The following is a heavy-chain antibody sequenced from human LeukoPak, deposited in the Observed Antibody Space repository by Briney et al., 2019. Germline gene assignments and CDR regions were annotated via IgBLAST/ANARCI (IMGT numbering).Heavy chain of an antibody. D-gene: IGHD3-10*01. J-gene: IGHJ4*02. Sequence: GGSLRLSCTASGFTFINYAMSWVRQAPGKGLEWVSTISGSGGSTYNAESVKGRFIISRDNSKNALYLEMNSLRVEDTAVYYCAASGSYNRIDFWGQGTLVIVSS. CDR1: GFTFINYA. V-gene: IGHV3-23*01. CDR3: AASGSYNRIDF. CDR2: ISGSGGST.